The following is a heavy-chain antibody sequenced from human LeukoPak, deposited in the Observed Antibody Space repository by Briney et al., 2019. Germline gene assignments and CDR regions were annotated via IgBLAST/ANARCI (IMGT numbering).Heavy chain of an antibody. CDR1: GGTFSSYA. J-gene: IGHJ5*02. V-gene: IGHV1-69*05. D-gene: IGHD2-15*01. CDR3: AREVGGNWFDP. CDR2: IIPIFGTA. Sequence: ASVEVSCKASGGTFSSYAISWVRQAPGQGLEWMGRIIPIFGTANYAQKFQGRVTITTDESTSTAYMELSSLRSEDTAVYYCAREVGGNWFDPWGQGTLVTVSS.